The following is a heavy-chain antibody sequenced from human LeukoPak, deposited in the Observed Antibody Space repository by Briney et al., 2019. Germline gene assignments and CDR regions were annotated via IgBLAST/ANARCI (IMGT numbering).Heavy chain of an antibody. Sequence: SETLSLTCTVSVDSISSGNYWWTWIRRPPGKGLEWIGYICYSGSTFYNPSLKSRVTISVDTSKNEFSLKLSSVTAADTAVYYCAREFWSGSYSDKWGQGTLVTVSS. D-gene: IGHD3-3*01. CDR3: AREFWSGSYSDK. CDR1: VDSISSGNYW. J-gene: IGHJ4*02. CDR2: ICYSGST. V-gene: IGHV4-30-4*01.